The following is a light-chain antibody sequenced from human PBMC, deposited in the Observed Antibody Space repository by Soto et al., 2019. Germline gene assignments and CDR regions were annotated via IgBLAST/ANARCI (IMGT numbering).Light chain of an antibody. CDR3: QQYNNWRS. Sequence: EIVMKQSPATLSVSPGGRATLSCRASQSIRTNLAWYQQKPGQAPRLLIYDASTRATGIPARFSGSGSGTEFTLTIRSLQSEDFAVYYCQQYNNWRSFGQGTKVDIK. V-gene: IGKV3D-15*01. J-gene: IGKJ1*01. CDR1: QSIRTN. CDR2: DAS.